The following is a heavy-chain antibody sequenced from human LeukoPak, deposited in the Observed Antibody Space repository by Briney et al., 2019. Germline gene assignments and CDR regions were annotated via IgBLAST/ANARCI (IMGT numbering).Heavy chain of an antibody. Sequence: GGSLRLSCAASGFPFSSYGMHWVRQAPGKGLEWVARLVYDERNDYANSVRGRFTISRDNSKNTLYLQMDNLRVDDTAVYYCARDLSAAYDFWGQGILVTVSS. V-gene: IGHV3-33*01. CDR1: GFPFSSYG. J-gene: IGHJ4*02. CDR3: ARDLSAAYDF. D-gene: IGHD2-21*01. CDR2: LVYDERN.